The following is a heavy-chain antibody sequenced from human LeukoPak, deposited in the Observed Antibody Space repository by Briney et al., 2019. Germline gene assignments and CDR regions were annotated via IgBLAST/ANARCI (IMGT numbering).Heavy chain of an antibody. J-gene: IGHJ5*02. V-gene: IGHV1-2*02. CDR3: ARDTYSSSWYNWFDP. D-gene: IGHD6-13*01. CDR2: IYPNSGGT. Sequence: ASVTVSCKASGYAFTGYYMDWMRQAPGQGLEWMGWIYPNSGGTNYAQKFQGRVTMTRDTSISTAYMELSRLRSDDTAVYYCARDTYSSSWYNWFDPWGQGTLVTVSS. CDR1: GYAFTGYY.